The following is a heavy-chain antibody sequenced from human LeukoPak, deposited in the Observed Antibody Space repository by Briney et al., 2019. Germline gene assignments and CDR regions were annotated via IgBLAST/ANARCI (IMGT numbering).Heavy chain of an antibody. Sequence: PGGSLRLSCAASGFTFSSYSMNWVRQAPGKGLEWASSISSSSSTIYYADSVKGRFTISRDNAKNSLYLQMNSLRAEDTAVYYCARDKYYDILTGYYSGVDFDYWGQGTLVTVSS. V-gene: IGHV3-48*01. D-gene: IGHD3-9*01. CDR2: ISSSSSTI. CDR1: GFTFSSYS. CDR3: ARDKYYDILTGYYSGVDFDY. J-gene: IGHJ4*02.